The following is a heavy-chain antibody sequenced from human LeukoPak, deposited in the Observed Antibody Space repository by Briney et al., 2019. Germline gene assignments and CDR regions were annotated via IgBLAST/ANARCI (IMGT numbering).Heavy chain of an antibody. CDR3: AKDRGIWFGESHDAFDI. Sequence: GGSLRLSCAASGFTFSDYYMSWIRQAPGKGLEWVSYISSSGSTIYYADSVKGRFTISRDNSKNTLYLQMNSLRAEDTAVYYCAKDRGIWFGESHDAFDIWGQGTMVTVSS. J-gene: IGHJ3*02. V-gene: IGHV3-11*01. CDR2: ISSSGSTI. CDR1: GFTFSDYY. D-gene: IGHD3-10*01.